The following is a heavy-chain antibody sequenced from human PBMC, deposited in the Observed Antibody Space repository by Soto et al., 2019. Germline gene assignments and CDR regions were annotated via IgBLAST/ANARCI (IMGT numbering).Heavy chain of an antibody. V-gene: IGHV4-31*03. D-gene: IGHD1-26*01. Sequence: QVQLQESGPGLVKPSQTLSLTCTVSGGSISSGGYYWSWIRQHPGKGLEWIGYIYYSGSTYYNPSLESRVTISVDTSKNQFSLKLSSVTAADTAVYYCARDVGFRAGYYYGMDVWGQGTTVTVSS. CDR1: GGSISSGGYY. CDR3: ARDVGFRAGYYYGMDV. CDR2: IYYSGST. J-gene: IGHJ6*02.